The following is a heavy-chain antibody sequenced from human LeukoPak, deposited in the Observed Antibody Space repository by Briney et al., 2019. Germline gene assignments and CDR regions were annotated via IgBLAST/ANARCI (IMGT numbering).Heavy chain of an antibody. CDR1: GYTFTSYY. V-gene: IGHV1-46*01. D-gene: IGHD5-12*01. CDR3: ARDSGHAHY. CDR2: INPSGGST. J-gene: IGHJ4*02. Sequence: ATVTVSCKASGYTFTSYYMHWARQAPGQGLEWMGIINPSGGSTSYAQKFQGRVTMTRDMSTSTVYMELSSLRSEDTAVYYCARDSGHAHYWGQGTLVTVSS.